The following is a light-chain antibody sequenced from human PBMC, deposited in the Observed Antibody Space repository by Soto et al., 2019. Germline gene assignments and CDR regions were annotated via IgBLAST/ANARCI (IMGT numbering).Light chain of an antibody. CDR2: KAS. CDR1: QSINSW. CDR3: QQYNSYSWT. V-gene: IGKV1-5*03. Sequence: DIQKTQSPSTLSASVGDRVTITCRASQSINSWLAWYQQKPGKAPNLLIYKASSLQSGVPSRFSGSGSGTEFTLTISSLQPDDFATYYCQQYNSYSWTFGRGTKVEIK. J-gene: IGKJ1*01.